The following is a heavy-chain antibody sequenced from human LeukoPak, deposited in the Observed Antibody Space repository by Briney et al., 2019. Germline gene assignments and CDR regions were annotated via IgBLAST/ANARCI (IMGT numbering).Heavy chain of an antibody. CDR2: IYYSGST. CDR1: GGSISSSSYY. Sequence: PSETLSLTCTVSGGSISSSSYYWGWIRQPPGKGLEWIGSIYYSGSTYYNPSLKSRVTISVDTSKNQFSLKLSSVTAADTAVYYCARDGAWGPIQLSFDYWGQGTLVTVSS. CDR3: ARDGAWGPIQLSFDY. J-gene: IGHJ4*02. D-gene: IGHD5-18*01. V-gene: IGHV4-39*02.